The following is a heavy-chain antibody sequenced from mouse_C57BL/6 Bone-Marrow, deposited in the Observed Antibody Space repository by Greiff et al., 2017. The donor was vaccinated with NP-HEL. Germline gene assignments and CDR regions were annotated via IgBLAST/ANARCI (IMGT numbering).Heavy chain of an antibody. J-gene: IGHJ4*01. Sequence: DAGGGLVQPKGSLKLSCAASGFTFNTYAMHWVRQAPGKGLEWVARIRSKSSNYATYYADSVKDRFTISRDDSQSMLYLQMNNLKTEDTAMYYCVRVNYGGTCYAMDYWGQGTSVTVSS. D-gene: IGHD1-1*01. CDR2: IRSKSSNYAT. CDR1: GFTFNTYA. CDR3: VRVNYGGTCYAMDY. V-gene: IGHV10-3*01.